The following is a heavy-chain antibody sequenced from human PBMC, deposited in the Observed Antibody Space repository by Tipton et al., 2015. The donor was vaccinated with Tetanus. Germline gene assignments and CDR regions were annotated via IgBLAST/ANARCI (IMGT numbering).Heavy chain of an antibody. Sequence: QLVQSGAEMKKPGSSVKVSCKASGGTFTNYALSWVRQAPGQGLEWVGGITPIFGTTNSAPKFQGRVTITADESTNTAYMELSNLRSEDTAVYYCARGNSGSFYDASDFWGQGTMVTVSA. CDR3: ARGNSGSFYDASDF. J-gene: IGHJ3*01. CDR2: ITPIFGTT. CDR1: GGTFTNYA. V-gene: IGHV1-69*01. D-gene: IGHD1-26*01.